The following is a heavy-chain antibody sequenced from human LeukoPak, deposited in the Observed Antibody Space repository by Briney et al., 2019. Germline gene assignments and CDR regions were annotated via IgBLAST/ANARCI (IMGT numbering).Heavy chain of an antibody. Sequence: KSGGSLRLSCAASEFTFSNAWMSWVRRAPGKGLEWVGRIKAKTNGGTADYTPPVKGRFTISRDDSKNTLYLQMNSLKTDDTAVYYCTRESPWYDAFDIWGQGTMVTVSS. CDR3: TRESPWYDAFDI. V-gene: IGHV3-15*01. CDR1: EFTFSNAW. J-gene: IGHJ3*02. CDR2: IKAKTNGGTA. D-gene: IGHD2-15*01.